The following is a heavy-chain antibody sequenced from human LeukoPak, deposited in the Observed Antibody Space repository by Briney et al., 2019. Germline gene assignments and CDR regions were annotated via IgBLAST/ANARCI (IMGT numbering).Heavy chain of an antibody. Sequence: SVKVSCKASGGTFSSYAISWVRQAPGQGLEWMGGIIPIFGTAIYAQKFQGRVTMTEDTSTDTAYMELSSLRSEDTAVYYCATGAYGRRYFDYWGQGTLVTVSS. J-gene: IGHJ4*02. D-gene: IGHD4-17*01. CDR3: ATGAYGRRYFDY. CDR2: IIPIFGTA. CDR1: GGTFSSYA. V-gene: IGHV1-69*06.